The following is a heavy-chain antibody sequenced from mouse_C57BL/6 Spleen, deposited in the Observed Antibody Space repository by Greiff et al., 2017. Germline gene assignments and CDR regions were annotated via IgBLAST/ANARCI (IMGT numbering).Heavy chain of an antibody. CDR3: ARSGYSDY. CDR1: GYTITSYW. J-gene: IGHJ2*01. CDR2: IHPNSGST. Sequence: QVHVQQPGAELVKPGASVKLSCKASGYTITSYWMHWVKQRPGQGLEWIGMIHPNSGSTNYNEKFQSKATLTVDKSSSTAYMQLSSLTSEDSAVCDCARSGYSDYWGQGTTLTVSS. V-gene: IGHV1-64*01.